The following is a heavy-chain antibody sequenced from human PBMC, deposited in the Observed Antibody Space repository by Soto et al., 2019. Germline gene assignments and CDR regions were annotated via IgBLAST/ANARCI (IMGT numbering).Heavy chain of an antibody. CDR1: GGTFSSYT. Sequence: QVQLVQSGAEVKKPGSSVKVSCKASGGTFSSYTISWVRQAPGQGLEWMGRIIPILGIANYAQKFQGRVTITADKSTSTAYMELSSLRSEDTAVYYCARVEGYCSSTSCSADYWGQGTLVTVSS. CDR2: IIPILGIA. CDR3: ARVEGYCSSTSCSADY. V-gene: IGHV1-69*02. D-gene: IGHD2-2*01. J-gene: IGHJ4*02.